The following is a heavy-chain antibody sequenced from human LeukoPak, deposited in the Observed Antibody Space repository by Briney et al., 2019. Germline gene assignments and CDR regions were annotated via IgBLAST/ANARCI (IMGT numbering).Heavy chain of an antibody. Sequence: GGSLRLSCAASGFTFDDYTMHWVRQAPGKGLEWVSLISWDGGSTYYADSVKGRFTISRDNSKNTLYLQMNSLRAEDTAVYYCARGVTPLDYWGQGTLVTVSS. J-gene: IGHJ4*02. D-gene: IGHD2-21*02. CDR1: GFTFDDYT. CDR2: ISWDGGST. CDR3: ARGVTPLDY. V-gene: IGHV3-43*01.